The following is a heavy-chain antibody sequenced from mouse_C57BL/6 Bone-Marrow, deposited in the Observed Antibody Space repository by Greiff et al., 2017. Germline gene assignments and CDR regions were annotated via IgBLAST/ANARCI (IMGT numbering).Heavy chain of an antibody. J-gene: IGHJ2*01. V-gene: IGHV5-2*01. Sequence: EVKLVESGGGLVQPGESLKLSCESNEYEFPSHDMSWVRKTPEKRLELVAAINSDGGSTYYPDTMERRFIISRDNTKKTLDLQMSSVRYEDTALYYCARHEGLRRLYYFDYWGRGTTLTVSS. CDR3: ARHEGLRRLYYFDY. CDR2: INSDGGST. D-gene: IGHD2-4*01. CDR1: EYEFPSHD.